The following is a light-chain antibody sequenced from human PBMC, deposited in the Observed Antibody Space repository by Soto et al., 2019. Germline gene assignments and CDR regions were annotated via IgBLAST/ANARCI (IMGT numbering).Light chain of an antibody. CDR1: QSISTR. CDR2: DAS. V-gene: IGKV1-5*01. CDR3: QQYNSYST. Sequence: DIHMTQSPSTLAASVGDRVTITCRDSQSISTRLAWYQQKPGKAPKLLIYDASSLESGVPSRFSGSASGTEFTLTISSLQPDDFATYYCQQYNSYSTFGQGTKVDNK. J-gene: IGKJ1*01.